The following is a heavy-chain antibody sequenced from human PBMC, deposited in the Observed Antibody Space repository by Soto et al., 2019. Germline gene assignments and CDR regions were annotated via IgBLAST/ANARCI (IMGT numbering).Heavy chain of an antibody. V-gene: IGHV1-18*01. D-gene: IGHD3-16*01. Sequence: GASVKVSCKASGYTFTSYGISWVRQAPGQGLEWMGWISAYNGNTNYAQKLQGRVTMTTDTSTSTAYMELRSLRSDDTAVYYCGGGSVEVFMATFYSYYMDVWGKETTVTVSS. CDR2: ISAYNGNT. J-gene: IGHJ6*03. CDR3: GGGSVEVFMATFYSYYMDV. CDR1: GYTFTSYG.